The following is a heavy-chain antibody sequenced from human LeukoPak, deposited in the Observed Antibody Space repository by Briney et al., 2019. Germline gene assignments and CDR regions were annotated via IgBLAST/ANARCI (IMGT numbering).Heavy chain of an antibody. Sequence: ASVKVSCKASGYTFTSYGISWVRQVPGQGLEWMGWISTYNGETNYAEKVQGRVTLTTDTSTNTAYMEMRSLRSDDTAIYDCARGVDDFGDFCFDYWGRGTQVTVSS. J-gene: IGHJ4*02. D-gene: IGHD4-17*01. CDR2: ISTYNGET. CDR3: ARGVDDFGDFCFDY. CDR1: GYTFTSYG. V-gene: IGHV1-18*01.